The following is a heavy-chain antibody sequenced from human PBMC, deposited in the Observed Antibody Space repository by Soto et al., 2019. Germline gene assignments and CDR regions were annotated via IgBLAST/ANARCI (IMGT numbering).Heavy chain of an antibody. J-gene: IGHJ4*02. CDR2: VSGSGGSN. D-gene: IGHD3-10*01. Sequence: XGSXRLSXXASGFXFSSXXXXXXXXXPXKXXEWVVGVSGSGGSNTLRDSVEGRFTISRDNSKTTLYLQMTSLRAEDTAVYYCAKGPLYLGSNXVGYWGQGTLVTVSS. V-gene: IGHV3-23*01. CDR3: AKGPLYLGSNXVGY. CDR1: GFXFSSXX.